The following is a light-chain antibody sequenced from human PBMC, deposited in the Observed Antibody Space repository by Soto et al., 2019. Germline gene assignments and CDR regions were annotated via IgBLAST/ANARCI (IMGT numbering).Light chain of an antibody. J-gene: IGLJ2*01. CDR2: EDN. V-gene: IGLV6-57*04. CDR1: SGSIASNY. Sequence: NFMLTQPHSVSESPGKTVTISCTRSSGSIASNYVQWYQQRPGSAPTTVIYEDNHRPPGVPDRFSGSIDSSSNSASLTISGLKNEDEADYYCQSYDSSNVVFGGGTKLTVL. CDR3: QSYDSSNVV.